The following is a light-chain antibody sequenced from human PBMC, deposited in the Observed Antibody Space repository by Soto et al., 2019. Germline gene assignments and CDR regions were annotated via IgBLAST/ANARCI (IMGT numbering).Light chain of an antibody. J-gene: IGKJ2*01. CDR2: DAS. CDR1: QSVSSS. CDR3: QQRSNWPRT. V-gene: IGKV3-11*01. Sequence: EIVLTQSPANLSLSPGERATLSCRASQSVSSSLGWYQQIPGQAPRLLIYDASNRATGIPARFSGSGSGTDFTLTISSLEPEDFAVYYCQQRSNWPRTFGQGTKLEIK.